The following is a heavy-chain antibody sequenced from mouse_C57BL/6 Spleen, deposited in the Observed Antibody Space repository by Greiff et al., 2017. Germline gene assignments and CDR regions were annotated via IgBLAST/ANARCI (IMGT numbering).Heavy chain of an antibody. CDR2: IDPETGGT. CDR3: TRWGGFFYAMDD. CDR1: GYTFTDYE. J-gene: IGHJ4*01. Sequence: QVQLQQSGAELVRPGASVTLSCKASGYTFTDYEMHWVKQTPVHGLEWIGAIDPETGGTAYNQKFKGKAILTADKSSSTAYMELRSLTSEDSAVYYCTRWGGFFYAMDDWGQGTSVTVSS. V-gene: IGHV1-15*01.